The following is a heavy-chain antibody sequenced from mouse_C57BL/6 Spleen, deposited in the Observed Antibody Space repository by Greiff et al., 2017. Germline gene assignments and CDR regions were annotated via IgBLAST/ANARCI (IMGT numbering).Heavy chain of an antibody. V-gene: IGHV1-64*01. CDR1: GYTFTSYW. D-gene: IGHD1-1*01. J-gene: IGHJ1*03. CDR3: ARWGTTPFDV. Sequence: VQLQQSGAELVKPGASVKLSCKASGYTFTSYWMHWVKQRPGQGLEWIGMIHPNSGSTNYNEKFKSKATLTVDKSSSTAYMQLSSLTSEDSAVYYCARWGTTPFDVWGTGTTVTVSS. CDR2: IHPNSGST.